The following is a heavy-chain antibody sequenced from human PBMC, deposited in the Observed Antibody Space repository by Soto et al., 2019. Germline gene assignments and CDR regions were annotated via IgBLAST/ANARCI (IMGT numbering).Heavy chain of an antibody. CDR1: GGSISSGDYY. CDR3: ARDRRYYDFWSGSPPNWFDP. Sequence: SETLSLTCTVSGGSISSGDYYWSWIRQPPGKGLEWIGYIYYSGSTYYNPSLKSRVTISVDTSKNQFSLKLSSVTAADTAVYYCARDRRYYDFWSGSPPNWFDPWGQGTLVTVSS. V-gene: IGHV4-30-4*01. CDR2: IYYSGST. D-gene: IGHD3-3*01. J-gene: IGHJ5*02.